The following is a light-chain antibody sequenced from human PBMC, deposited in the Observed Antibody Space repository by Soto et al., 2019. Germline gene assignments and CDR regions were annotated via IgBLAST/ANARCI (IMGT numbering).Light chain of an antibody. CDR1: QSVSSY. V-gene: IGKV3-11*01. J-gene: IGKJ1*01. Sequence: EIVLTQSPATLSLSPGERATLSCRASQSVSSYLAWYQQKPGQAPSLLIYDASNRATGIPARSSGSGSGTDFTLTISSLEPEDFAVYYCQQRSNWPRGTFGQGTKVDIK. CDR3: QQRSNWPRGT. CDR2: DAS.